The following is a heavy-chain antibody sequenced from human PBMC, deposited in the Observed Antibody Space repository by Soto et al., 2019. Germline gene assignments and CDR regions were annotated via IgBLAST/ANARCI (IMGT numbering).Heavy chain of an antibody. J-gene: IGHJ4*02. CDR3: ARVGKHWNYDY. D-gene: IGHD1-7*01. V-gene: IGHV3-7*05. CDR1: GFTFSSYW. Sequence: PGGSLRLSCAAFGFTFSSYWMSWVRQAPGKGLEWVANIKQDGSEKYYVDSVKGRFTISRDNAKNSLYLQMNSLRAEDTAVYYCARVGKHWNYDYWGQGTLVTVSS. CDR2: IKQDGSEK.